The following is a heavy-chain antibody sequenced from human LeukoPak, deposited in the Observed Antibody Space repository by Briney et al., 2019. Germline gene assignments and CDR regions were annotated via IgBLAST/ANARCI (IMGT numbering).Heavy chain of an antibody. CDR3: ARVGDIVVVPAYTWFDP. D-gene: IGHD2-2*01. Sequence: PSETLSLTCAVYGGSFSGYYWSWIRQPPGKGLEWIGEINHSGSTNYNPSLKSRVTISVDTSKKQFSLKLSSVTAADTAVYYCARVGDIVVVPAYTWFDPWGQGTLVTVSS. CDR2: INHSGST. CDR1: GGSFSGYY. J-gene: IGHJ5*02. V-gene: IGHV4-34*01.